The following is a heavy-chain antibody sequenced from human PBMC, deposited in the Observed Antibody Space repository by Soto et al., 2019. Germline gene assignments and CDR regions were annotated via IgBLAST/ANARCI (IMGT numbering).Heavy chain of an antibody. CDR2: LHSGGDT. V-gene: IGHV3-53*04. D-gene: IGHD3-10*01. Sequence: HPGGSLRLSCVASGIPVSSNYMTWVRQAPGKGLEWVSVLHSGGDTYYANSVKGRFTISRHDSTNTVFLQMNSLTAEDTAVYYCARDGPYYYASRMDVWGQGTKVTVSS. CDR1: GIPVSSNY. CDR3: ARDGPYYYASRMDV. J-gene: IGHJ6*02.